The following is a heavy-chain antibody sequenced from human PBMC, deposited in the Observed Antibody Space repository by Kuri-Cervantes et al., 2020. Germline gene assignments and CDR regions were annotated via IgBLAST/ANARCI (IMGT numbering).Heavy chain of an antibody. CDR3: ARAWRRLRTFDY. CDR2: IYYSGST. D-gene: IGHD5-12*01. Sequence: LRLSCTVSGGSISSGSYYWSWIRQPPGKGLEWIGYIYYSGSTYYNPSLKSRVTISVDTSKNQFSLKLSSVTAADTAVYYCARAWRRLRTFDYWGQGTLVTVSS. CDR1: GGSISSGSYY. V-gene: IGHV4-31*03. J-gene: IGHJ4*02.